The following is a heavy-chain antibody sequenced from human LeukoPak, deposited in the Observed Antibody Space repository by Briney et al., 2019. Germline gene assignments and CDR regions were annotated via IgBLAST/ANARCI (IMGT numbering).Heavy chain of an antibody. J-gene: IGHJ4*02. Sequence: GGSLRLSCAASGFTFSANYMSWVRQAPGKGPEWLSVLYRGGTTYYAGSVRGRFTISRDDSKNTLYLQMDSLRVEDTAVYYCARDYSYDESGQPVRHDYWGQGTLVTVSS. V-gene: IGHV3-66*01. CDR1: GFTFSANY. CDR3: ARDYSYDESGQPVRHDY. D-gene: IGHD3-16*01. CDR2: LYRGGTT.